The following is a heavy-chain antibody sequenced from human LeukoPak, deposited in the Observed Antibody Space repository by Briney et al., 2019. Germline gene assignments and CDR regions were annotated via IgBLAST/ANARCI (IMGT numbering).Heavy chain of an antibody. J-gene: IGHJ6*03. CDR2: ISSSSSTI. D-gene: IGHD2-8*01. CDR3: ARERDIVLMVYATHYYYYYMDV. CDR1: GFTFSSYS. V-gene: IGHV3-48*01. Sequence: PGGSLRLSCAASGFTFSSYSMNWVRQAPGKGLEWASYISSSSSTIYYADSVKGRFTISRDNAKNSLYLQMNSLRAEDTAVYYCARERDIVLMVYATHYYYYYMDVWGKGTTVTVSS.